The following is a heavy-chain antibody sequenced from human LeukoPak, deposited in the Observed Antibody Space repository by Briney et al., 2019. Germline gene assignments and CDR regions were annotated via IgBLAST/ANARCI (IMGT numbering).Heavy chain of an antibody. CDR2: ISYDGSNK. CDR1: GFTFSSYA. V-gene: IGHV3-30*04. Sequence: GGSLRLSCAASGFTFSSYAMHWVRQAPGKGLEWVAVISYDGSNKYYADSVKGRFTISRDNSKNTLYLQMNSLRAEDTAVYYCARGYSSSWYDVKGYWGQGTLVTVSS. CDR3: ARGYSSSWYDVKGY. D-gene: IGHD6-13*01. J-gene: IGHJ4*02.